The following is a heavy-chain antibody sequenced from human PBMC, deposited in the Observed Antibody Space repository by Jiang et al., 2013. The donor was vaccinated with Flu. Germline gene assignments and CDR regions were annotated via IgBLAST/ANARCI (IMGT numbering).Heavy chain of an antibody. D-gene: IGHD4-17*01. J-gene: IGHJ4*02. CDR3: ARGGDQLHY. Sequence: GAEVKKPGASVMVSCKASGYTFTTYGISWVRQAPGQGLEWVGWISAYYGSTNYAQHLQGRVTMTTDTSTNTAYMELRSLRSDDTAVYYCARGGDQLHYWGQGTPGHRLL. CDR1: GYTFTTYG. V-gene: IGHV1-18*01. CDR2: ISAYYGST.